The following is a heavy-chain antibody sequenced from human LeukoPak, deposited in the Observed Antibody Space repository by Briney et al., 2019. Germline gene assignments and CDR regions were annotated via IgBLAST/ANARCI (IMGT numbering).Heavy chain of an antibody. CDR3: GRDRDWGAFDV. CDR2: IYSDNT. CDR1: GFTVSSNS. D-gene: IGHD3/OR15-3a*01. Sequence: GGSLRLSCTVSGFTVSSNSMSWVRQAPGKGLEWVSFIYSDNTHYSDSVKGRFTISRDNSKNTLYLQMNSLRAEDTALYYCGRDRDWGAFDVWGQGSLVTVSS. V-gene: IGHV3-53*05. J-gene: IGHJ5*02.